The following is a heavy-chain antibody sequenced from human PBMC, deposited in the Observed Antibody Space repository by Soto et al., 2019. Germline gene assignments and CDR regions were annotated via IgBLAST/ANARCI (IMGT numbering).Heavy chain of an antibody. CDR2: IIPLFGTA. V-gene: IGHV1-69*01. CDR3: ARAEFDYYDSSGYYCGWFDP. D-gene: IGHD3-22*01. CDR1: GGTFSSYA. J-gene: IGHJ5*02. Sequence: QVQLVQSGAEVKKPGSSVKVSCKASGGTFSSYAISWVRQAPGQGLEWMGGIIPLFGTANYAQKFQGRVTITADESTSTAYMELSSLRSEDTAVYFCARAEFDYYDSSGYYCGWFDPWGRGSLVTVSS.